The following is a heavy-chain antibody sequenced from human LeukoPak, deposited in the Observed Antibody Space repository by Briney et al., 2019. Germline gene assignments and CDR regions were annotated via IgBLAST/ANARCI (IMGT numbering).Heavy chain of an antibody. V-gene: IGHV3-7*01. Sequence: PGGSLRLSCAASGFTFSSYWMSWVRQAPGKGLEWVANIKQDGSEKYYVDSVKGRFTISRDNAKNSLYLQMNSLRAEDTAAYYCARGPYSSSSWVDYWGQGTLVTVSS. J-gene: IGHJ4*02. D-gene: IGHD6-6*01. CDR3: ARGPYSSSSWVDY. CDR2: IKQDGSEK. CDR1: GFTFSSYW.